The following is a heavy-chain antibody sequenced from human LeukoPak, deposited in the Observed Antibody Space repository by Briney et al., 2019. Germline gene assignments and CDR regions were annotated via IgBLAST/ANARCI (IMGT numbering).Heavy chain of an antibody. D-gene: IGHD6-6*01. V-gene: IGHV1-2*02. CDR2: INPNSGGT. J-gene: IGHJ6*02. Sequence: ASVKVSCKASGYTFTGYYMHWVRQAPGHGLEWMGWINPNSGGTNYAQKFQGRVTMTRDTSISTAYMELSRLRSDDTAVYYCARDEQLVGFYYGMDVWGQGTTVTVSS. CDR3: ARDEQLVGFYYGMDV. CDR1: GYTFTGYY.